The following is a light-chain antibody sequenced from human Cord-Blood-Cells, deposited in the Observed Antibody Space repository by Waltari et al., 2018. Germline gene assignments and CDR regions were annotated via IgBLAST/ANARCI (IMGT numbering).Light chain of an antibody. CDR1: QSVSSY. J-gene: IGKJ2*01. V-gene: IGKV3-11*01. Sequence: EIVLTQSPATLSLSPGQRATLSCRASQSVSSYLAWYHQKPGQAPRLLLYDASNRATGIPARFSGSGSGTDFTLTISSLEPEDFAVYYCQQRSNWPGYTFGQGTKLEIK. CDR3: QQRSNWPGYT. CDR2: DAS.